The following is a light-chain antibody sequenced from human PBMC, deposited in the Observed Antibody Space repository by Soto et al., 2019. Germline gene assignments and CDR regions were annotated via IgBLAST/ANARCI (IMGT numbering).Light chain of an antibody. Sequence: ITHRPTTVSGSRGDIAALSCRASQSIGSKLAWYQQKPGQVPRLLIYDASARALGIPARFSGSESGTEFTLTICSLQFDDFAVYLCQQYNSWAITFGQGTRLEIK. CDR1: QSIGSK. CDR3: QQYNSWAIT. CDR2: DAS. V-gene: IGKV3-15*01. J-gene: IGKJ5*01.